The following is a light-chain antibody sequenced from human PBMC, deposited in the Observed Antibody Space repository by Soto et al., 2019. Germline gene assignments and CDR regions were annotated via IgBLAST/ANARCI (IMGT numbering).Light chain of an antibody. Sequence: QSVLTQPPSASGTPGQRVTISCSGSNSNIGTNTVNWFQQLPGSAPKLLIYYTYQRPSGVTDRFSGSRSGTSASLAISGLQSDDEGDYYCAVWDESLNGYVFGTGTKLTVL. CDR2: YTY. CDR1: NSNIGTNT. V-gene: IGLV1-44*01. CDR3: AVWDESLNGYV. J-gene: IGLJ1*01.